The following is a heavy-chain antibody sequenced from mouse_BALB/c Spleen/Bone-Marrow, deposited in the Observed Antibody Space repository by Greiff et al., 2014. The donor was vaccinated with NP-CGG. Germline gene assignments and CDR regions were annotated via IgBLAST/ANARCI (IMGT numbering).Heavy chain of an antibody. D-gene: IGHD1-2*01. CDR1: GYSITSDYV. CDR3: TRGTTAGFAY. J-gene: IGHJ3*01. CDR2: ISYSANT. Sequence: DVHLVESGPGLVKPSQSLSLTCTVTGYSITSDYVWNWIRQFPGNKLEWMGYISYSANTNYNPSLKSRISITRDTSKNQFFLQLNSVTAEDTATYYCTRGTTAGFAYWGLGTLVTVSA. V-gene: IGHV3-2*02.